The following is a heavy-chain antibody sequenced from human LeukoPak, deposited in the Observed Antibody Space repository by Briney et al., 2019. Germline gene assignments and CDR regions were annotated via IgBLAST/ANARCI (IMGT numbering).Heavy chain of an antibody. CDR1: GFTFNNYA. CDR2: VSGRGDST. Sequence: PGGSLRLSCAASGFTFNNYAMTWVRQAPGKGLEWVSAVSGRGDSTYYADSVKGRFTISRDNSKNTLYLQMNGLRAEDTAVYHCAKAPPAATNYYYGMDVWGQGTTVTVSS. CDR3: AKAPPAATNYYYGMDV. V-gene: IGHV3-23*01. J-gene: IGHJ6*02. D-gene: IGHD2-15*01.